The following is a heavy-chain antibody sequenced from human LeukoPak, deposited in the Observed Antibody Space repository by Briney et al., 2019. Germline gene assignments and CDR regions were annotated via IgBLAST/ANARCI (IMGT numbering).Heavy chain of an antibody. J-gene: IGHJ4*02. V-gene: IGHV3-7*03. D-gene: IGHD6-19*01. CDR1: GFTSSTYW. CDR3: AAGSGWSSDY. Sequence: PGGSLRLSCAASGFTSSTYWMTWVRQAPGKGLEWAANIQHDGSERNYMESVKGRFTIARDNAKKSLYLQMNNLRAEDTAVYYCAAGSGWSSDYWGQGTLVTVSS. CDR2: IQHDGSER.